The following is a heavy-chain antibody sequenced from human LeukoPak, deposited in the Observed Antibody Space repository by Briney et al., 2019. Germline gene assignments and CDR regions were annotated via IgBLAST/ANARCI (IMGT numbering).Heavy chain of an antibody. CDR3: ARGRSKTGGGSCYFDY. V-gene: IGHV4-34*01. Sequence: SETLSLTCAVYGGSFSGYYWSWIRQPPGKGLEWIGEINHSGSTNYNPSLKSRVTISVDTSKNQFSLKLSSVTAADTAVYYCARGRSKTGGGSCYFDYWGQGTLVTVSS. CDR1: GGSFSGYY. J-gene: IGHJ4*02. D-gene: IGHD2-15*01. CDR2: INHSGST.